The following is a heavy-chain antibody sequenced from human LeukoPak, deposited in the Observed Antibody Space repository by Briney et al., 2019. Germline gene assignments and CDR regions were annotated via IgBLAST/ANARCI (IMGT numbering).Heavy chain of an antibody. V-gene: IGHV4-34*01. D-gene: IGHD3-10*01. CDR3: ARFPHTYYYGSGSDFD. J-gene: IGHJ4*02. CDR1: GGSFSGYY. CDR2: INHSGST. Sequence: KPSETLSLTCAVYGGSFSGYYWSWIRQPPGKGLEWIGEINHSGSTNYNPSLKSRVTISVDTSKNQFPLKLSSVTAADTAVYYCARFPHTYYYGSGSDFDWGQGTLVTVSS.